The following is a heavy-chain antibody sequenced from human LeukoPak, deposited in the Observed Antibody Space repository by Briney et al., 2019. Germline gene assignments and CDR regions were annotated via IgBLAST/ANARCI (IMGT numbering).Heavy chain of an antibody. V-gene: IGHV3-30-3*01. D-gene: IGHD2-2*01. CDR2: ISYDGSNK. J-gene: IGHJ4*02. Sequence: GGSLRLSCAASGFTFSSYAMHWVRQAPGKGLEWVAVISYDGSNKYYADSVKGRFTISRDNSKNTLYLQMNSLRAEDTAVYYCARDSGGCSSTSCSMPGVFDYWGQGTLVTVSS. CDR3: ARDSGGCSSTSCSMPGVFDY. CDR1: GFTFSSYA.